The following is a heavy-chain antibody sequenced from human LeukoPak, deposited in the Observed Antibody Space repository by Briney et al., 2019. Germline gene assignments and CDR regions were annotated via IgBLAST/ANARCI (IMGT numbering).Heavy chain of an antibody. V-gene: IGHV3-66*01. CDR1: GFTVSDNY. CDR2: IYSGGST. CDR3: AQVAKYYYGSESYYFFEH. D-gene: IGHD3-10*01. J-gene: IGHJ4*02. Sequence: GGSLRLSCAASGFTVSDNYMSWVRQAPGKGLEWVSVIYSGGSTNYADALKDRCTISRDNAKNSRYLQMNSLRVEDTAVYYCAQVAKYYYGSESYYFFEHWGQGTPVTAS.